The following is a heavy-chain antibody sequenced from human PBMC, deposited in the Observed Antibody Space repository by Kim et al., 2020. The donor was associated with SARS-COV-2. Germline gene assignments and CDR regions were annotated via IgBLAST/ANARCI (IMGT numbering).Heavy chain of an antibody. V-gene: IGHV3-23*01. J-gene: IGHJ4*02. D-gene: IGHD3-22*01. CDR3: AKCNSGYYAYLDY. Sequence: GGSLRLSCAASGFTFSSYGMSWVRQAPGKGLEWVSVISGSGGTTYYSDSVKGRFTISRDNSKNTLYLQMNRLRAEDTAEYYCAKCNSGYYAYLDYCCQG. CDR2: ISGSGGTT. CDR1: GFTFSSYG.